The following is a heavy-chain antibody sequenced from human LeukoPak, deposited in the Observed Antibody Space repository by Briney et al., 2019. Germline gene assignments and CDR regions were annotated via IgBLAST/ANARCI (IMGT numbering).Heavy chain of an antibody. D-gene: IGHD4-17*01. CDR1: GYSFSSYW. Sequence: GESLKISCKGSGYSFSSYWIGWVRQMPGEGLEWMGIIYPGDSDTRYSPSFQGQVTISADKSISTAYLQWNSLKASDTAMYYCARQDGDYDIDYWGQGTLVTVSS. V-gene: IGHV5-51*01. J-gene: IGHJ4*02. CDR2: IYPGDSDT. CDR3: ARQDGDYDIDY.